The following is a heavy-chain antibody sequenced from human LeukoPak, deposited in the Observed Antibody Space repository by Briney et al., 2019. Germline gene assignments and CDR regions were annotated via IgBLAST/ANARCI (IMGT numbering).Heavy chain of an antibody. V-gene: IGHV3-23*01. J-gene: IGHJ4*02. Sequence: GVPQRLFCAPSGLSFYVYAMTCLRQAPGKGLQWVSSITGPLLTTLCSDSVRGLFTISRDNSKHTVCLHLPAVSAEDSAILHCAKEQYTAGQKKPHAVHDYWGPEARVTVSS. CDR2: ITGPLLTT. CDR1: GLSFYVYA. D-gene: IGHD2-8*02. CDR3: AKEQYTAGQKKPHAVHDY.